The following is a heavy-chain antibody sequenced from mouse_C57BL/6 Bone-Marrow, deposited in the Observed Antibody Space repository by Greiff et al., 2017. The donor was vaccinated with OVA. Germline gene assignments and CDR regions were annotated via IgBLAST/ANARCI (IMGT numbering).Heavy chain of an antibody. CDR1: GYTFTDYE. Sequence: QVQLKESGAELVRPGASVTLSCKASGYTFTDYEMHWVKQTPVHGLEWIGAIDPENGGTAYNQKFKGKAILTADKSSSTAYMELRSLTSEDSAVYYCTRRPGNYRFDYWGQGTTLTVSS. J-gene: IGHJ2*01. CDR3: TRRPGNYRFDY. CDR2: IDPENGGT. V-gene: IGHV1-15*01. D-gene: IGHD2-1*01.